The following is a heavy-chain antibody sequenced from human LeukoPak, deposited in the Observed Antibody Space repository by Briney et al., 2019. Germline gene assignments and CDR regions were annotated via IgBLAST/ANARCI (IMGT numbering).Heavy chain of an antibody. CDR1: GFTFSSYS. D-gene: IGHD3-3*01. CDR2: ITSSSSTI. CDR3: AKDGGNYDFWSGYSLPWWFDP. J-gene: IGHJ5*02. Sequence: GGSLRLSCAASGFTFSSYSMNWVRQAPGKGLEWVSYITSSSSTIYYADSVKGRFTISRDNAKNSLYLQVNSLRAEDTAVYYCAKDGGNYDFWSGYSLPWWFDPWGQGTLVTVSS. V-gene: IGHV3-48*04.